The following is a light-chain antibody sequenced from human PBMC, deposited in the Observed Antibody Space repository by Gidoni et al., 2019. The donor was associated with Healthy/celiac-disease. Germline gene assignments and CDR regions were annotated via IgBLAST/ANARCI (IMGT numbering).Light chain of an antibody. CDR1: SSDVGGYNY. Sequence: QSALTQPPSASGSPGQSVTISCTGTSSDVGGYNYVSWYQQHPGKAPNLMLYEVSKRPSGVPDRFSGSKSGNTASLTVSGLQAEDEADYYCSSYAGSVLFGGGTKLTVL. V-gene: IGLV2-8*01. CDR3: SSYAGSVL. CDR2: EVS. J-gene: IGLJ2*01.